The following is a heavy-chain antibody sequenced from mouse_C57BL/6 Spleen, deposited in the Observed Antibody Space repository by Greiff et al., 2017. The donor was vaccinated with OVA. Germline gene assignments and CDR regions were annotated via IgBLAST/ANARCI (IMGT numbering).Heavy chain of an antibody. CDR1: GFTFSDYG. D-gene: IGHD1-1*01. V-gene: IGHV5-17*01. Sequence: EVQRVESGGGLVKPGGSLKLSCAASGFTFSDYGMHWVRQAPEKGLEWVAYISSGSSTIYYADTVKGRFTISRDNAKNTLFLQMTSLRSEDTAMYYCARATVVARSRYAMDYWGQGTSVTVSS. CDR2: ISSGSSTI. CDR3: ARATVVARSRYAMDY. J-gene: IGHJ4*01.